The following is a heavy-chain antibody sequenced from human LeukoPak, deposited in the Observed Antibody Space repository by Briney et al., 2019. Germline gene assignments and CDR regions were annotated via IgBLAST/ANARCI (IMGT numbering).Heavy chain of an antibody. Sequence: TGGSLRLSCTASGFTFSNYIMNWVRQAPGKGLEWVSYISRSSPTIYYADSVKGRFTVSRDNAKNSLYLLMNSLRDEDTAVYYCARDGWYYDGSGQGPRRGYFDYWGQGTLVSVSS. CDR1: GFTFSNYI. CDR2: ISRSSPTI. CDR3: ARDGWYYDGSGQGPRRGYFDY. D-gene: IGHD3-22*01. V-gene: IGHV3-48*02. J-gene: IGHJ4*02.